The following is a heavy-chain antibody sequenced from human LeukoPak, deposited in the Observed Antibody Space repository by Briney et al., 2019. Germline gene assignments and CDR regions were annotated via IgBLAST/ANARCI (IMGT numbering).Heavy chain of an antibody. CDR3: ARDHYYDSSGDWFDP. CDR1: GFTFSSYA. J-gene: IGHJ5*02. D-gene: IGHD3-22*01. CDR2: ISYDGSNK. V-gene: IGHV3-30*01. Sequence: GGSLRLSCAASGFTFSSYAMHWVRQAPGKGLGWVAVISYDGSNKYYADSVKGRFTISRDNSKNTLYLQMNSLRAEDTAVYYCARDHYYDSSGDWFDPWGQGTLVTVSS.